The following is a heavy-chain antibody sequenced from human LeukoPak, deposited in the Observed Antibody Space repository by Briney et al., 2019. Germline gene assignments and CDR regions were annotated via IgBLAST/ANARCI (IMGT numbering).Heavy chain of an antibody. Sequence: SQTLSLTCAISGDSVSSNSAAWNWIRQSPSRGLGWLGRTYYRSKWYNDYAVSVKSRITINPDTSKNQFSLQLNSVTPEDTAVYYCARDAAGYDILTGYGFDPWGQGTLVTVSS. CDR3: ARDAAGYDILTGYGFDP. CDR2: TYYRSKWYN. CDR1: GDSVSSNSAA. D-gene: IGHD3-9*01. J-gene: IGHJ5*02. V-gene: IGHV6-1*01.